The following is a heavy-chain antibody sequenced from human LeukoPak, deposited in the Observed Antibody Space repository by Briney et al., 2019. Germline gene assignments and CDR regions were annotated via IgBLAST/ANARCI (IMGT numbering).Heavy chain of an antibody. CDR1: GFSVSSNY. V-gene: IGHV3-23*01. J-gene: IGHJ4*02. Sequence: GGSLRLSCAASGFSVSSNYLSWVRQAPGKGLEWVSAISGSGGSTYYADSVKGRFTISRDNSKNTLYLQMNSLRAEDTAVYYCAKQGGDYYGSGSYYKEGLGFDYWGQGTLVTVSS. CDR3: AKQGGDYYGSGSYYKEGLGFDY. CDR2: ISGSGGST. D-gene: IGHD3-10*01.